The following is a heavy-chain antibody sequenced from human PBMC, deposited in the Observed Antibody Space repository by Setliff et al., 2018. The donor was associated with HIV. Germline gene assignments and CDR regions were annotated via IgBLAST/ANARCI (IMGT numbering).Heavy chain of an antibody. CDR3: ARTPEDYDQYFFDR. J-gene: IGHJ4*02. Sequence: PSETLSLTCPVSGDSISSYYWSWIRQPAGKGLEWIGRIYTSGSTNYNPSLKSRVTISVDTSKNQFSLKLSSVTAADTAVYYCARTPEDYDQYFFDRWGQGTLVTVSS. CDR2: IYTSGST. V-gene: IGHV4-4*07. CDR1: GDSISSYY. D-gene: IGHD3-22*01.